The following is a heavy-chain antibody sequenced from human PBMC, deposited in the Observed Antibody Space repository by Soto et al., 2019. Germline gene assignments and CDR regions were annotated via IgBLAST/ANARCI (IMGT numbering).Heavy chain of an antibody. CDR3: ARRNYYDTSGYLFDY. Sequence: SETLSLTCTVSGGSISSYYWSWIRQPPGKGLEWIGYIYFRGTTNYNPSLKSRVTMSADTSKNQFSLKLNSVTAADTAVYYCARRNYYDTSGYLFDYWGQGMMVTVSS. J-gene: IGHJ4*02. V-gene: IGHV4-59*01. D-gene: IGHD3-22*01. CDR2: IYFRGTT. CDR1: GGSISSYY.